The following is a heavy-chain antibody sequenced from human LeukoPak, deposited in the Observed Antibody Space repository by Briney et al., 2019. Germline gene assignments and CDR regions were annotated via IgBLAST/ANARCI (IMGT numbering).Heavy chain of an antibody. CDR1: VYTFTSYD. V-gene: IGHV1-8*03. CDR3: ARVPQVEYQLLYPDS. J-gene: IGHJ4*02. Sequence: ASLKLSCKPSVYTFTSYDINCVRQATGQGLEWMGWMNPNSGNTAYAQKFQGRVTITKNTSITTAYMELSSLRSEDTAVYYCARVPQVEYQLLYPDSWGQGTLVTVSS. D-gene: IGHD2-2*02. CDR2: MNPNSGNT.